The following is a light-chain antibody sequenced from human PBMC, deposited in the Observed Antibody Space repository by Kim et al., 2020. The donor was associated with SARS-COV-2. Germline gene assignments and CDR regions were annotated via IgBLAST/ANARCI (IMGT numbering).Light chain of an antibody. V-gene: IGLV10-54*01. CDR3: SAWDNILNAWL. CDR1: GNNVGEQG. Sequence: RQTATLTCTGNGNNVGEQGATWLLQYRSHPTKLLLYRNLSRPSGISERFSASRSGNTASLTITGLQPEDEGDYYGSAWDNILNAWLFGGGTQLTV. CDR2: RNL. J-gene: IGLJ3*02.